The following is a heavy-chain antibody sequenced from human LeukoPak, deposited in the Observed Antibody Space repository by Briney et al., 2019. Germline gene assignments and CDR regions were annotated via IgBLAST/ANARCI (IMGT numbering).Heavy chain of an antibody. CDR1: GGSISSGGYS. Sequence: SETLSLTCAVSGGSISSGGYSWSWIRQPRGKGLEWIGYIYHSGSTYYNPSLKSRVTISVDRSKNQFSLKLSSVTAADTAVYYCARGGDSSPFVYWGQGTLVTVSS. D-gene: IGHD4-17*01. V-gene: IGHV4-30-2*01. J-gene: IGHJ4*02. CDR3: ARGGDSSPFVY. CDR2: IYHSGST.